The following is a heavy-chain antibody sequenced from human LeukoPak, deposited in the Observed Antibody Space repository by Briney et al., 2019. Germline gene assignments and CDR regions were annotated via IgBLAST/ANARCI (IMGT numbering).Heavy chain of an antibody. Sequence: GGSLRLSCAASGFTFSSYGMSWVRQAPGKGLEWLANIKQDGSERYYVDSVKGRFTISRDNGKNSLYLQMNSLRAEDTAVYYCARDKIAAAGPFDPWGQGTLVTVSS. D-gene: IGHD6-13*01. V-gene: IGHV3-7*01. J-gene: IGHJ5*02. CDR1: GFTFSSYG. CDR3: ARDKIAAAGPFDP. CDR2: IKQDGSER.